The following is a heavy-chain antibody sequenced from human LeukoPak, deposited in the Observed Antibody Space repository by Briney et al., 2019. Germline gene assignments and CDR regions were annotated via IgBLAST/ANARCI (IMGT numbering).Heavy chain of an antibody. CDR1: GYTFISYG. D-gene: IGHD6-13*01. V-gene: IGHV1-18*01. CDR2: ISAYNGNT. CDR3: ARDTSSSWYVGIFQH. Sequence: GASVKVSCKASGYTFISYGISWVRQAPGQGLEWMGWISAYNGNTNYAQKLQGRVTMTTDTSTSTAYMELRSLRSDDTAVYYCARDTSSSWYVGIFQHWGQGTLVTVSS. J-gene: IGHJ1*01.